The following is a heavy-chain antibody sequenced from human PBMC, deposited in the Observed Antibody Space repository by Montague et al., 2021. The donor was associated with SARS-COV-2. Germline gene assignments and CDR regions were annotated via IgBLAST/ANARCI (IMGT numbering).Heavy chain of an antibody. CDR1: GFTVSSSY. CDR2: IYRGGDT. D-gene: IGHD6-13*01. V-gene: IGHV3-53*04. CDR3: TRSVAAAGTFYYYYGMDV. Sequence: SLRLSCAASGFTVSSSYMSWVRQAPGKGLEWVSVIYRGGDTYYADSVKGQFTISRHNSKNTLYLEMNSLRGEDTAVYYCTRSVAAAGTFYYYYGMDVWGQGTTVAVSS. J-gene: IGHJ6*02.